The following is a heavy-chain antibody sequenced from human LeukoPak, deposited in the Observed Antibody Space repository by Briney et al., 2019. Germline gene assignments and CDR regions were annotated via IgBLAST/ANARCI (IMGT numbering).Heavy chain of an antibody. CDR1: GFTFSSYG. D-gene: IGHD3-22*01. CDR3: ARNYYDSSGYQNYFDY. CDR2: IWYDGSNK. V-gene: IGHV3-33*01. J-gene: IGHJ4*02. Sequence: GGSLRLSCAASGFTFSSYGMHWVRQAPGKGLEWVAVIWYDGSNKYYADSVKGRFTISRDNSKNTLYLQMNSLRAEDTAVYYCARNYYDSSGYQNYFDYWGQGTLVTVS.